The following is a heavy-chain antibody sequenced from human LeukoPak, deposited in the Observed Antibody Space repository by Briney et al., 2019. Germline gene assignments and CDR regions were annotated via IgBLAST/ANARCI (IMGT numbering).Heavy chain of an antibody. Sequence: SETLSLTCVVYGGSFSDYYWTWIHQPPGKGLEWIAEIIHSGRSNYSPSLKSRATISVDSSKNQFSLKLSSVTAADTAVYYCARGIVLMHYASFDYWGQGSLVAVSS. CDR3: ARGIVLMHYASFDY. J-gene: IGHJ4*02. D-gene: IGHD2-8*01. CDR1: GGSFSDYY. CDR2: IIHSGRS. V-gene: IGHV4-34*12.